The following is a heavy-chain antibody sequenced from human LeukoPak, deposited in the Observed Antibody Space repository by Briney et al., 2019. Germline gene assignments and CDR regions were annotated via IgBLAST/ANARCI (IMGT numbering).Heavy chain of an antibody. CDR3: ARRITAAGTSFDY. CDR1: GGSVSSGSYY. D-gene: IGHD6-13*01. Sequence: SETLSLTCTVSGGSVSSGSYYWSWIWQPPGKGLEWIGYIYYSGSTNYNPSLKSRVTISVDTSKNQFSLKLSSVTAADTAVYYCARRITAAGTSFDYWGQGTLVTVSS. V-gene: IGHV4-61*01. CDR2: IYYSGST. J-gene: IGHJ4*02.